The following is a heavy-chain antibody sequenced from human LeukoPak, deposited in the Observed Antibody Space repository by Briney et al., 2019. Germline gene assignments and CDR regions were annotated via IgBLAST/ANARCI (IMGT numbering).Heavy chain of an antibody. J-gene: IGHJ3*02. Sequence: SETLSLTCAVYGGSFSGYYWSWIRQPPGKGLEWIGEINHSGSTNYNPSHKSRVTISVDTSKNQFSLKLSSVTAADTAVCYCARGLPWGYYDSSGYSLDIWGQGTMVTVSS. D-gene: IGHD3-22*01. CDR1: GGSFSGYY. CDR2: INHSGST. CDR3: ARGLPWGYYDSSGYSLDI. V-gene: IGHV4-34*01.